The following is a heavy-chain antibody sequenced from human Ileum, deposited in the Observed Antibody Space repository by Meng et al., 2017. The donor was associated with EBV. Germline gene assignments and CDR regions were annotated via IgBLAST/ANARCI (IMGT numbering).Heavy chain of an antibody. J-gene: IGHJ4*02. CDR1: GDSISKCDHH. D-gene: IGHD3-10*01. CDR3: ARDPAYPRGLFDS. V-gene: IGHV4-39*07. CDR2: IYRSGSS. Sequence: QLQLQEAGPRLVTPSETLSLTCCVSGDSISKCDHHWNWIRRSPGKGLDLIASIYRSGSSYFAPSLKSRVSLSLGTSKNQFSLKLSSLTAADTALYYCARDPAYPRGLFDSWGQGILVTVSS.